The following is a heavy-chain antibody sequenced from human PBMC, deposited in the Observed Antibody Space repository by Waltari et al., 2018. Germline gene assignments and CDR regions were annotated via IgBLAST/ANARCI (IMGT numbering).Heavy chain of an antibody. J-gene: IGHJ4*02. V-gene: IGHV1-69-2*01. CDR1: GYTFMHSF. Sequence: VELVQSGAEVKKPGATVTISCKASGYTFMHSFRHWVQQAPGKGLEWMGRIDPEDGETVYSEKFQGRVTITADTSTDTAYMELSSLTSGDTAVYYCAPLPGGSGQTFDYWGQGTLVTVSS. CDR3: APLPGGSGQTFDY. D-gene: IGHD3-10*01. CDR2: IDPEDGET.